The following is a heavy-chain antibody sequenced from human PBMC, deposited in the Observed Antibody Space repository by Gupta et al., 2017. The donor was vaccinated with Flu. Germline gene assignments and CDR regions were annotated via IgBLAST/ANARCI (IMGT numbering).Heavy chain of an antibody. Sequence: QPPGKGLEWIGYIHNSGNTNFNASLKSRVTISVDTSKNQFSLELRSVTAADTAVYYCTRSHYYDSSGYYYAFWGQGTLVTVSS. V-gene: IGHV4-59*01. CDR2: IHNSGNT. D-gene: IGHD3-22*01. CDR3: TRSHYYDSSGYYYAF. J-gene: IGHJ4*02.